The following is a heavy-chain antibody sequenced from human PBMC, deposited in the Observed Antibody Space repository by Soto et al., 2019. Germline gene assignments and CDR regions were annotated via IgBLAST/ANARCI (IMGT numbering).Heavy chain of an antibody. J-gene: IGHJ4*02. CDR3: ASFYDILTGYPEIVDY. CDR2: ISSSSSTI. D-gene: IGHD3-9*01. CDR1: GFTFSSYS. Sequence: PGGSLRLSCAASGFTFSSYSMNWVRQAPGKGLEWVSYISSSSSTIYYADSVKGRFTISRDNAKNSLYLQMNSLRDEDTAVYYCASFYDILTGYPEIVDYWGQGTLVTVSS. V-gene: IGHV3-48*02.